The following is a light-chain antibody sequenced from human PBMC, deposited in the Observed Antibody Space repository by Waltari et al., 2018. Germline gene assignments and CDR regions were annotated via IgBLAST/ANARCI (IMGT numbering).Light chain of an antibody. CDR3: QQLKDSPPT. CDR2: ASS. V-gene: IGKV1-9*01. CDR1: QDISNF. J-gene: IGKJ4*01. Sequence: DIQLTQSSSFLSASVGDRVTITCRASQDISNFLAWYQQKPGQAPQLLIYASSTLQSGVPSRFGGSGSGTEFTLTISSLQPEDFATYYCQQLKDSPPTFGGGTKVEIK.